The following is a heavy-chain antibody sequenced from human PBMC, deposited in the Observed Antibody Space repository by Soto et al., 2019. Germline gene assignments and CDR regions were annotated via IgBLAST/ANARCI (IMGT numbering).Heavy chain of an antibody. CDR2: IRQDGSQI. CDR3: ARVVSGSHSTGVGHLCF. Sequence: GGSLRLSCDDSGFTFSDYWMIWVRQAPGRGLEWVANIRQDGSQINSVDSVKGRLTISRDNAKNSLFLQMNSLRAEDTALYYCARVVSGSHSTGVGHLCFWAPGALVTVSS. J-gene: IGHJ4*02. V-gene: IGHV3-7*03. CDR1: GFTFSDYW. D-gene: IGHD1-26*01.